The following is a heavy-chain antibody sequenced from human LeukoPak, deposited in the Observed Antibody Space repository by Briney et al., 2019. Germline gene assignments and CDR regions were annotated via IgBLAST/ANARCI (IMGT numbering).Heavy chain of an antibody. CDR3: ARVRRRAWVDY. J-gene: IGHJ4*02. CDR1: GYTFTSYA. Sequence: ASVKVSCKASGYTFTSYAMNWVRQAPGQGLEWMGGITPIFGTANYAQKFQGRVTITADESTSTAYMELSSLRSEDTAVYYCARVRRRAWVDYWGQGTLVTVSS. D-gene: IGHD7-27*01. V-gene: IGHV1-69*01. CDR2: ITPIFGTA.